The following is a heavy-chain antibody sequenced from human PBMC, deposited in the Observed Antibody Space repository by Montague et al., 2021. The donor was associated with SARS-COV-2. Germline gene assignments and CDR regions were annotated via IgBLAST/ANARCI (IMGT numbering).Heavy chain of an antibody. J-gene: IGHJ6*02. V-gene: IGHV1-18*01. CDR2: ISAYNGNT. CDR1: GYTFTSYG. Sequence: SVKVSCKASGYTFTSYGISWVRQAPGQGLEWMGWISAYNGNTNYAQKLQGRVTMTTDTSTSTAYMELRSLRSDDTAVYYCARERWDGLMVYASSYYGMDVWGQGTTVTVSS. CDR3: ARERWDGLMVYASSYYGMDV. D-gene: IGHD2-8*01.